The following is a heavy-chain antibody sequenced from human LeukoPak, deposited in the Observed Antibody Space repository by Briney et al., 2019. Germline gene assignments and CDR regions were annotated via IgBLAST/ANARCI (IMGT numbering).Heavy chain of an antibody. D-gene: IGHD6-6*01. CDR3: TRLGIAPRDFDY. J-gene: IGHJ4*02. CDR2: SRDKGNRYST. Sequence: GGSLRLSCAASGFTFSDHYIDWARQAPGKGLEWVGRSRDKGNRYSTAYAASVRGRFTISRDDSKNSLYLQMNSLKIEDTAVYYCTRLGIAPRDFDYWGQGTLVTVSS. V-gene: IGHV3-72*01. CDR1: GFTFSDHY.